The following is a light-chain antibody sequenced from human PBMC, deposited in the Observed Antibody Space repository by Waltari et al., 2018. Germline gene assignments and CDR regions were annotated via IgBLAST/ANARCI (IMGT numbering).Light chain of an antibody. CDR1: SSDVGGHNS. Sequence: QSALTQPASVSGSPGQSNTIFCTGTSSDVGGHNSVSWYQQHPDKAPKLMIFDVSNLPSGVSNRFSGSKSANAASLTISGRQADDEADYYCSSYTSSDTLVFGTGTKVTVL. V-gene: IGLV2-14*03. J-gene: IGLJ1*01. CDR2: DVS. CDR3: SSYTSSDTLV.